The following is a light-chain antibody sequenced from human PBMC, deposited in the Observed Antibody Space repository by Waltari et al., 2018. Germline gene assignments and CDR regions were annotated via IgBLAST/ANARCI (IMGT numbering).Light chain of an antibody. CDR1: QYIYNY. J-gene: IGKJ2*02. CDR3: QQYEGLPRT. V-gene: IGKV1-33*01. CDR2: AAS. Sequence: DIQMTQSPSSLSASVGDRVTITCQASQYIYNYLNWYQQKPGKAPKLLIYAASNLQTGVPSRFSGGGSGTDFTFVISNLQPEDIATYYCQQYEGLPRTFGQGTKLEMK.